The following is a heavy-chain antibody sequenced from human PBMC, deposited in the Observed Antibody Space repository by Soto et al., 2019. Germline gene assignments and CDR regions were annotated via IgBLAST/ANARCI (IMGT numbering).Heavy chain of an antibody. D-gene: IGHD5-12*01. V-gene: IGHV3-33*01. CDR2: IWYDGSNK. Sequence: PGGSLRLSCAASGFTFSSYGMHWVRQAPGKGLEWVAVIWYDGSNKYYADSVKGRFTISRDNSKNTLYLQMNSLRAEDTAVYYCARDQGWLRFYYYYYGMDVWGQGTTVTVSS. CDR1: GFTFSSYG. CDR3: ARDQGWLRFYYYYYGMDV. J-gene: IGHJ6*02.